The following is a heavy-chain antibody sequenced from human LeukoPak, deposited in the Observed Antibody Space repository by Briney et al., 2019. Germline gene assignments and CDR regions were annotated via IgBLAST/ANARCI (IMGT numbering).Heavy chain of an antibody. V-gene: IGHV3-30*03. Sequence: GGSLRLSCAASGFTFSSYGMHWVRQAPGKGLEWVAVISYDGSNKYYADSVKGRFTISRDNSKNTLYLQMNSLRAEDTAIYYCARDMGREGYYWYAFDIWGQGTMVTVSS. CDR1: GFTFSSYG. D-gene: IGHD5-24*01. J-gene: IGHJ3*02. CDR2: ISYDGSNK. CDR3: ARDMGREGYYWYAFDI.